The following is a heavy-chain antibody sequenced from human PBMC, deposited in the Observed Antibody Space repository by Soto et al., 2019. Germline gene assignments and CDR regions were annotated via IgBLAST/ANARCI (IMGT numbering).Heavy chain of an antibody. V-gene: IGHV1-18*03. D-gene: IGHD2-2*02. CDR2: TSPYNGNT. Sequence: QVQLVQSAGEVKKPGASARVSCQASGYTFRNYIIAWLRQAPGQGLQWMGWTSPYNGNTNHARQFRDRVTLTTDTTTSAAYWDLRNLGSDDVAPYYCGRYFGGKACYTRHYSARDIWGEWAMV. CDR3: GRYFGGKACYTRHYSARDI. J-gene: IGHJ6*02. CDR1: GYTFRNYI.